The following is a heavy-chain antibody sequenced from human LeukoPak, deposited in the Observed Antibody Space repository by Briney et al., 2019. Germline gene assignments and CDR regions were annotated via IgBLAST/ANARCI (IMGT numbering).Heavy chain of an antibody. D-gene: IGHD3-22*01. Sequence: PSETLSLTCTVSGYSISSGYYWGWIRQPPGKGLEWIGSIYHSGRTFYNPSLKSRVTISIDTSKNQFSLKLSSVTTADTAVYYCAGEDYFDTSGYASWRFDIWGQGTMVTVSS. CDR1: GYSISSGYY. J-gene: IGHJ3*02. V-gene: IGHV4-38-2*02. CDR2: IYHSGRT. CDR3: AGEDYFDTSGYASWRFDI.